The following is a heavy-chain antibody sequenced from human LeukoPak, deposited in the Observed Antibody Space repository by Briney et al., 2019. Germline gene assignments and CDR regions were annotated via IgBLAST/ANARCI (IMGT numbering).Heavy chain of an antibody. CDR1: GFTFSSYA. Sequence: GGSLRLSCAASGFTFSSYAMSWVRQAPGKGLEWVSAISGSGGSTYYADSVKGRFTISRDNAKNSLYLQMNSLRAEDTAVYYCARVVGVPLDYWGQGTLVTVSS. D-gene: IGHD1-26*01. V-gene: IGHV3-23*01. CDR3: ARVVGVPLDY. J-gene: IGHJ4*02. CDR2: ISGSGGST.